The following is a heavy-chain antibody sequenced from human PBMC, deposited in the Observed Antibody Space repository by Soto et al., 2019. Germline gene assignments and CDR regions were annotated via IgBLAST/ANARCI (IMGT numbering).Heavy chain of an antibody. CDR2: INHSGST. V-gene: IGHV4-34*01. D-gene: IGHD1-1*01. Sequence: LSLTCAVYGGSFSGYYWSWIRQPPGKGLEWIGEINHSGSTNYNPSLKSRVTISVDTSKNQFSLKLSSVTAADTAVYYCARPGTLRRENWFDPWGQGTXVTVSS. CDR1: GGSFSGYY. J-gene: IGHJ5*02. CDR3: ARPGTLRRENWFDP.